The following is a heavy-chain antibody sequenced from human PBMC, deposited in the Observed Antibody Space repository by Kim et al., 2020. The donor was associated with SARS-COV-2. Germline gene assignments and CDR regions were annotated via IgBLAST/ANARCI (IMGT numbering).Heavy chain of an antibody. CDR1: GGSISSYY. CDR3: ARDRITMVRGVITPYYYYYGMDV. D-gene: IGHD3-10*01. CDR2: IYYSGST. J-gene: IGHJ6*02. Sequence: SETLSLTCTVSGGSISSYYWSWIRQPPGKGLEWIGYIYYSGSTNYNPSLKSRVTISVDTSKNQFSLKLSSVTAADTAVYYCARDRITMVRGVITPYYYYYGMDVWAQGTTVTVSS. V-gene: IGHV4-59*01.